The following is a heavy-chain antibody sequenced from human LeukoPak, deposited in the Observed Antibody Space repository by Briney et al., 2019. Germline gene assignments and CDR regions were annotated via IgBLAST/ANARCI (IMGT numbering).Heavy chain of an antibody. J-gene: IGHJ1*01. CDR1: GGSISSGSYY. D-gene: IGHD3-22*01. Sequence: SQTLSLTCTVSGGSISSGSYYWSWIRQPAGKGLEWIGRIYTIGSTNYNPSLKSRVTISVDTSKNQFSLKLSSVTAADTAVYYCARSPATYYYDSSGYYYVYFQHWGQGTLVTVSS. V-gene: IGHV4-61*02. CDR2: IYTIGST. CDR3: ARSPATYYYDSSGYYYVYFQH.